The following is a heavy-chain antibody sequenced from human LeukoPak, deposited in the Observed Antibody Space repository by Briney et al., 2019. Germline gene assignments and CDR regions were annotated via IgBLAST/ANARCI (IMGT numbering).Heavy chain of an antibody. CDR1: GGSFSGYY. D-gene: IGHD2-21*02. J-gene: IGHJ2*01. V-gene: IGHV4-34*01. Sequence: PSETLSLTCAVYGGSFSGYYWSWIRQPPGKGLEWIGEINHSGSTNYNPSLKSRVSMSVDTSKKQFSLKLSSVTAADTAVYYCARFLAYCGGDCSNWYFDLWGRGTLVTVSS. CDR3: ARFLAYCGGDCSNWYFDL. CDR2: INHSGST.